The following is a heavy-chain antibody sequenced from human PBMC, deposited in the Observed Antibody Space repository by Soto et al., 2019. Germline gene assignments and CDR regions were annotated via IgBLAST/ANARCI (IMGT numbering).Heavy chain of an antibody. J-gene: IGHJ4*02. CDR1: EYTFTSYA. CDR3: ARHGSAWDY. Sequence: QVKLFQSGAEEKKPGASVKVSCKASEYTFTSYAMHWVRPAPGQRLEWMGWINAGNVNIKYSQKFKGRVTITRDTSASTAYMELSSLRSEDTAVYYCARHGSAWDYWGQGTLVTVSS. CDR2: INAGNVNI. V-gene: IGHV1-3*05. D-gene: IGHD6-19*01.